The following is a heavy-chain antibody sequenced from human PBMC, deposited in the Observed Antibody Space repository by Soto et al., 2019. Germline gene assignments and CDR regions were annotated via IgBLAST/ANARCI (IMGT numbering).Heavy chain of an antibody. Sequence: PGGSLRLSCAASGFTFSSYWMHWVRQAPGKGLAWVSRINSDGSSTSYADSVKGRFTISRDNAKNTLYLQMNSLRAEDTAVYYCAREYCGSTSCYIRYFDYWGQGTLVTV. CDR1: GFTFSSYW. CDR3: AREYCGSTSCYIRYFDY. J-gene: IGHJ4*02. V-gene: IGHV3-74*01. CDR2: INSDGSST. D-gene: IGHD2-2*02.